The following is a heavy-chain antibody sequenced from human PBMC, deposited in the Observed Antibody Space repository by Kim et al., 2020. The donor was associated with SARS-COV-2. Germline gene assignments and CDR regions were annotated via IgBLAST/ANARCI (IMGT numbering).Heavy chain of an antibody. V-gene: IGHV5-51*01. Sequence: YPRDADTRYSPSYQGQVNISADKSISTAYLQWSSLKAPDTAMYYCARIGDYWGQGTMVTVSS. CDR2: YPRDADT. J-gene: IGHJ4*02. CDR3: ARIGDY. D-gene: IGHD2-15*01.